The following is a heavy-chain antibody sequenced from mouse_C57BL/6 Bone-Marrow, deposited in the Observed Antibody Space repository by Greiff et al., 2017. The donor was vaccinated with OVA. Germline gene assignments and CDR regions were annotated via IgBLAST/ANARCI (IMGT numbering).Heavy chain of an antibody. CDR1: GFTFSSYA. CDR2: ISDGGSYT. CDR3: ARDGNLPLYFDY. Sequence: DVKLVESGGGLVKPGGSLKLSCAASGFTFSSYAMSWVRQTPEKRLEWVATISDGGSYTYYPDNVKGRFTISRDNAKNNLYLQMSHLKSEDTAMYYCARDGNLPLYFDYWGQGTTLTVSS. J-gene: IGHJ2*01. V-gene: IGHV5-4*01.